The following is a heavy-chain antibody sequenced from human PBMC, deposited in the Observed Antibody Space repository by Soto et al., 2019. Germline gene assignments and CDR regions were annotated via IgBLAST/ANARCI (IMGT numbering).Heavy chain of an antibody. D-gene: IGHD5-12*01. CDR3: TRDHGYGYGMDV. V-gene: IGHV3-48*01. J-gene: IGHJ6*02. CDR2: ITKSSKTI. Sequence: EVQLVESGGGLVQPEVSLRLSCAASGFTFSTYSMNWVRQAPGKGLEWISYITKSSKTIYYADSVKGRFTISRDNAKNSLYLQMNSLRAEDTAVYYCTRDHGYGYGMDVWGQGTTVTVSS. CDR1: GFTFSTYS.